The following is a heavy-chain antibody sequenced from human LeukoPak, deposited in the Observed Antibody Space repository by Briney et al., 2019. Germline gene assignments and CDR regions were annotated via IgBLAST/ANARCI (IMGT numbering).Heavy chain of an antibody. CDR1: GFTFSSYS. J-gene: IGHJ4*02. CDR3: ARGAAAGQDY. Sequence: PGGSLRLSCAPSGFTFSSYSMNWVRQAPGKGLEWVSSISSSSSYIYYADSVKGRFTISRDNAKNSLYLQMNSLRAEDTAVYYCARGAAAGQDYWGQGTLVTVSS. CDR2: ISSSSSYI. V-gene: IGHV3-21*01. D-gene: IGHD6-13*01.